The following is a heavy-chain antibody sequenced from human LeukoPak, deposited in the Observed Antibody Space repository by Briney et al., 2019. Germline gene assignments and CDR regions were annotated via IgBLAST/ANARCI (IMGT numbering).Heavy chain of an antibody. CDR2: IKYDGTEK. D-gene: IGHD5-18*01. CDR3: ARGGYRYGLGF. Sequence: GGSLRLSCAVSGFTFSSYWMSWVRQAPGKGLEWVANIKYDGTEKYYADSVKGRFTISRDKAENSLHLQMNSLRGEDMAVYYCARGGYRYGLGFWSQGTLVTVSS. V-gene: IGHV3-7*03. CDR1: GFTFSSYW. J-gene: IGHJ4*02.